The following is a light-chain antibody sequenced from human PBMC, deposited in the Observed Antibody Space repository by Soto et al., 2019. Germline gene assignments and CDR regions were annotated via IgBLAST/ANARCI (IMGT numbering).Light chain of an antibody. CDR1: SSDIGTYDL. CDR3: CSYVGYSPPYVI. CDR2: EVT. V-gene: IGLV2-23*02. Sequence: QSALTQPASVSGSPGQSITISCTGTSSDIGTYDLVSWYQQHPGKAPKLMIYEVTKRPSGISNRFSGSKSGNTASLTISGLQAEDEADYYCCSYVGYSPPYVIFGGGTMLTVL. J-gene: IGLJ2*01.